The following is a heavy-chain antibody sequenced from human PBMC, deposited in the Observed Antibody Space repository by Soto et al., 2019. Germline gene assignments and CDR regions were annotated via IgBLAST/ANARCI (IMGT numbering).Heavy chain of an antibody. CDR1: GGSFSGYQ. D-gene: IGHD3-10*01. J-gene: IGHJ6*03. V-gene: IGHV4-34*01. Sequence: QVQLQQWGAGLLKPSETLSLTCAVYGGSFSGYQWTWIRQTPGKGLEWIGEINDTGNINYNPSLKRRGIIFLATPRKPSSLKLSSVTAADTAVYYCARGLIVWFGELSRRGGYYYYMDVWGKGTTVTVSS. CDR3: ARGLIVWFGELSRRGGYYYYMDV. CDR2: INDTGNI.